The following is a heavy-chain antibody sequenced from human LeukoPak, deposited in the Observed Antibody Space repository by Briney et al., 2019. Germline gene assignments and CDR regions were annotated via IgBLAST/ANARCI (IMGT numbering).Heavy chain of an antibody. CDR1: GFTFSSNW. Sequence: PGESLRLSCAASGFTFSSNWMHWVRQAPGKGLEWVSSITSSSSNIYYADSVKGRFTISRDNAKNSLYLQMNSLRAEDTAVYYCARVGHSRKFDPWGQGTLVTVSS. CDR3: ARVGHSRKFDP. D-gene: IGHD4-11*01. CDR2: ITSSSSNI. J-gene: IGHJ5*02. V-gene: IGHV3-21*01.